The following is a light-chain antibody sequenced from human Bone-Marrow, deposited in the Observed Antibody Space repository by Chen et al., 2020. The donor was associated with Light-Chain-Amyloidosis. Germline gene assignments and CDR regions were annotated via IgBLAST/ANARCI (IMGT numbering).Light chain of an antibody. J-gene: IGLJ1*01. CDR3: SSYTITNTLV. V-gene: IGLV2-14*01. Sequence: QSALTQPASVSGSPGQSITISCTGTSSDVGGDNHVSWYQQHPDKAPKLMIYEVTNRPSWVPDRFSASKSDNTASLTISGLQTEDDADYFCSSYTITNTLVFGSGTRVTVL. CDR2: EVT. CDR1: SSDVGGDNH.